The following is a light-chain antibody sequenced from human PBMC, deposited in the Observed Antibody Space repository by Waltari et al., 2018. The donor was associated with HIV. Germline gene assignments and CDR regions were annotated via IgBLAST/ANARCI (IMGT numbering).Light chain of an antibody. CDR3: GTWDTSLSAWI. CDR2: DNH. Sequence: QSVLTQPPSVSATPGQKVTISCSGSSSNIATNYVSWYQHFPGTVPKVLIYDNHKRSSGFPDRFSGSKSGTSATLDISGLQTGDEAHYYCGTWDTSLSAWIFGTGTKVTVL. CDR1: SSNIATNY. J-gene: IGLJ1*01. V-gene: IGLV1-51*01.